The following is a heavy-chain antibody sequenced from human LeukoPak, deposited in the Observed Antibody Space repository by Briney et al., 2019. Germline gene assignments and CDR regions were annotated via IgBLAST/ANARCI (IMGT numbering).Heavy chain of an antibody. CDR1: GGSLISYY. J-gene: IGHJ5*02. Sequence: SETLSLTCTVSGGSLISYYWSWIRQPPGQGLEWLAYIHSSGYTNYNPSLRSRVTISVDTSKNHFSLTVTSVTAADTAVYYCAQRQGPNSGSYDYFDPWGQGTLVTVSS. D-gene: IGHD1-26*01. CDR2: IHSSGYT. CDR3: AQRQGPNSGSYDYFDP. V-gene: IGHV4-4*09.